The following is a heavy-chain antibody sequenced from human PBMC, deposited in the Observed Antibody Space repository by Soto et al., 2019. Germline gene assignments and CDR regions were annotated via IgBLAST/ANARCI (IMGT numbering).Heavy chain of an antibody. D-gene: IGHD6-6*01. J-gene: IGHJ3*01. Sequence: GGSPRLSCSASGFTFSSYAMNWVRQAPGKGLEYVSAISSNGGSTYYADSVKGRFTISRDNSKNTLYLQMSSLRAEDTAVYYCVKDVRIAAWQCGLDVWGQGTMVTVSS. CDR2: ISSNGGST. V-gene: IGHV3-64D*06. CDR3: VKDVRIAAWQCGLDV. CDR1: GFTFSSYA.